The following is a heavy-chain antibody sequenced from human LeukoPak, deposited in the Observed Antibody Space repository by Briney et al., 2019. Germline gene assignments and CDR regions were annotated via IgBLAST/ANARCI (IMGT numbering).Heavy chain of an antibody. CDR1: GFTFSSYG. CDR2: IRYDGSNK. V-gene: IGHV3-30*02. J-gene: IGHJ4*02. Sequence: GGSLRLSCAASGFTFSSYGMHWVRQAPGKGLEGVAFIRYDGSNKYYADSVKGRFTISRDNSKNTLYLQMNSLRAEDTAVYYCATLTTSLFDYWGQGTLVTVSS. D-gene: IGHD4-11*01. CDR3: ATLTTSLFDY.